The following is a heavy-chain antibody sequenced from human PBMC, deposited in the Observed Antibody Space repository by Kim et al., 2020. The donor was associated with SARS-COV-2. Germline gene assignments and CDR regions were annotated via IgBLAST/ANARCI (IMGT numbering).Heavy chain of an antibody. CDR2: IYYSGST. CDR3: ARREAVASGDY. D-gene: IGHD6-19*01. Sequence: SETLSLTCTVSGGSISSSSYYWGWIRQPPGKGLEWIGSIYYSGSTYYNPSLKSRVTISVDTSKNQFSLKLSSVTAADTAVYYCARREAVASGDYWGQGTLVTVSS. CDR1: GGSISSSSYY. V-gene: IGHV4-39*01. J-gene: IGHJ4*02.